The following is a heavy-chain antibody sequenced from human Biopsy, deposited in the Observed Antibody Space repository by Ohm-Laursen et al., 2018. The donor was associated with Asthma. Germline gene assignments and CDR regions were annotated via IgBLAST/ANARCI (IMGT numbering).Heavy chain of an antibody. Sequence: GTLSLTSSVYGGSISSFYWSWIRQSPEKGLEWMGDVYWTGSTNYNPSLKSRITMSVDTSKNRMFLELTSVTAADTAIYYCVRAVRNEQWLAPFDYWGQGKPVTVSS. J-gene: IGHJ4*02. D-gene: IGHD6-19*01. CDR3: VRAVRNEQWLAPFDY. CDR1: GGSISSFY. CDR2: VYWTGST. V-gene: IGHV4-59*01.